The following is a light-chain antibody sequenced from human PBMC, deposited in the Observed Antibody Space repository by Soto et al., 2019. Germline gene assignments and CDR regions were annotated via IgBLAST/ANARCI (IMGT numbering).Light chain of an antibody. V-gene: IGLV2-11*01. CDR2: DVN. CDR3: CSYGGSFYV. Sequence: QSALTQPHSVSGSPGQSVAISCSGTSSDVGGYNYVSWYQQHPGKAPKLIIFDVNKRPSGVPDRFSGSKSGSTASLTISGLQAGDEADYYCCSYGGSFYVVGTGTKVTVL. J-gene: IGLJ1*01. CDR1: SSDVGGYNY.